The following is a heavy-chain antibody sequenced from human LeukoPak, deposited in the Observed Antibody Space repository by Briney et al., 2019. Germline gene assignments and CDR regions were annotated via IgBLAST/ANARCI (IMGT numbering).Heavy chain of an antibody. Sequence: ASVKVSCKASGYTFTSYAMNWVRQAPGQGLEWMGWINTNTGNPTYAQGFTGRFVFPLDTSVSTAYLQISSLKAEDTAVYYCARVEHRSVRGVIMKVYYFDYWGQGTLVTVSS. CDR3: ARVEHRSVRGVIMKVYYFDY. D-gene: IGHD3-10*01. J-gene: IGHJ4*02. CDR1: GYTFTSYA. V-gene: IGHV7-4-1*02. CDR2: INTNTGNP.